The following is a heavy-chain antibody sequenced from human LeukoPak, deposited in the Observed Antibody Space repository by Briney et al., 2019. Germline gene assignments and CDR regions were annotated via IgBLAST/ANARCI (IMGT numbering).Heavy chain of an antibody. CDR3: ARSSNSGDFDY. D-gene: IGHD6-6*01. CDR1: GYTFTGYY. Sequence: ASVKVSCKASGYTFTGYYMHWVRQAPGQGLEWMGRINPNSGGTNYAQKFQGRVTMTRGTSISTAYMELSRLRSDDTAVYYCARSSNSGDFDYWGQGTLVTVSS. CDR2: INPNSGGT. V-gene: IGHV1-2*06. J-gene: IGHJ4*02.